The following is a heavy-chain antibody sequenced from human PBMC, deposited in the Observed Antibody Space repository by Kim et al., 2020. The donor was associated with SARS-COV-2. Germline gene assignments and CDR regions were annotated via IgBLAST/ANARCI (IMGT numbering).Heavy chain of an antibody. Sequence: TNYADSVKGRFTISRDNARNTLYLHMNSLRVEDTAIYHCARAGANWKIDFWGQGTQVTVSS. D-gene: IGHD1-20*01. CDR2: T. CDR3: ARAGANWKIDF. V-gene: IGHV3-74*01. J-gene: IGHJ4*02.